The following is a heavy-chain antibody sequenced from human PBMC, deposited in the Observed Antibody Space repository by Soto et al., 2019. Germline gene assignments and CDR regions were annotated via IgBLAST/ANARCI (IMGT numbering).Heavy chain of an antibody. CDR3: ARSGSSWNLREFDS. J-gene: IGHJ4*02. D-gene: IGHD6-13*01. CDR1: EDTFRNYA. Sequence: QVELVQSGAEVKKPGSSVKVSCQASEDTFRNYAISWVRQAPGQGLEWMGGIIPIFGTANYAQKFQGRVTITADTSANTVYLELSSLRSEDTAVYYCARSGSSWNLREFDSWGQGTLVTVSS. CDR2: IIPIFGTA. V-gene: IGHV1-69*06.